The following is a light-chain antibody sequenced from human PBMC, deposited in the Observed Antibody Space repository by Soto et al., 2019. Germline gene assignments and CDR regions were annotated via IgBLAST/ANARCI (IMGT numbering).Light chain of an antibody. V-gene: IGKV1-12*01. Sequence: DIQMTQSPSSVSASVGDRVTITCRASQGISSWVAWYQQKPGKAPKLLIYAASSLPSGVPSRFSGRGSGTDFHLALSRLQPKDFATYYCQQANSFPLTFGGGTKVQIK. CDR2: AAS. J-gene: IGKJ4*01. CDR3: QQANSFPLT. CDR1: QGISSW.